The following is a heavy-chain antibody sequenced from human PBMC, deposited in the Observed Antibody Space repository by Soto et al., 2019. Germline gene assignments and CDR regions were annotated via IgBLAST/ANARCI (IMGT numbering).Heavy chain of an antibody. CDR1: GGSFRGYY. Sequence: SETLSLTCAVYGGSFRGYYWTWIRQPPGKGLEWIGEIDHIAYSNNNPSLRSRVSISVDTSKNQFSLQLTSVTAADTAVYYCARAEYTYNYRGHDFWGQGTLVTVSS. J-gene: IGHJ4*02. CDR3: ARAEYTYNYRGHDF. CDR2: IDHIAYS. V-gene: IGHV4-34*01. D-gene: IGHD5-12*01.